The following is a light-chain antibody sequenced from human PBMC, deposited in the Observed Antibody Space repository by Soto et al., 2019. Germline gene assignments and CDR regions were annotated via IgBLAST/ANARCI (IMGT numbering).Light chain of an antibody. CDR2: DAS. Sequence: GSTQSSATLTFSARDSGPVSLTASQSVSSNLAWYQQKPGQAPRLLIYDASKRASGIPDRFSGGGSGTDLTLTISSLEPEDFAVYYCQHRNNWPSLTFGGGTKVDIK. CDR1: QSVSSN. CDR3: QHRNNWPSLT. J-gene: IGKJ4*01. V-gene: IGKV3-11*01.